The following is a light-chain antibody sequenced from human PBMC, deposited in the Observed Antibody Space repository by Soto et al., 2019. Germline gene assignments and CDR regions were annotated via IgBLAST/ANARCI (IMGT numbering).Light chain of an antibody. V-gene: IGKV3-15*01. CDR3: QHYNSYSEA. CDR2: GAS. Sequence: EIVIPQSPATLSVSPGSRATLSCRASQSISSNLVWYQQKAGQAPRLLIYGASTRATGIPARFSGSGSGTEFTLTISSLQPDDFATYYCQHYNSYSEAFGQGTKVDIK. CDR1: QSISSN. J-gene: IGKJ1*01.